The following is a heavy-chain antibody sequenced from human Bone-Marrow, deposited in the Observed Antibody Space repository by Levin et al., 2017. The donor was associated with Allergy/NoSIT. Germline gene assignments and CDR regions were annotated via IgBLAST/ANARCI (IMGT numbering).Heavy chain of an antibody. Sequence: QTGGSLRLSCAVSGFTVSSDYLSWVRQAPGKGLEWVSLIYSGGSTFYADSVRGRFTISRDSSKNTLFLQMNSLRADDTAVYYCARGVGSSWSHDPWGQGTLVTVSS. CDR3: ARGVGSSWSHDP. CDR2: IYSGGST. J-gene: IGHJ5*02. CDR1: GFTVSSDY. V-gene: IGHV3-66*02. D-gene: IGHD6-13*01.